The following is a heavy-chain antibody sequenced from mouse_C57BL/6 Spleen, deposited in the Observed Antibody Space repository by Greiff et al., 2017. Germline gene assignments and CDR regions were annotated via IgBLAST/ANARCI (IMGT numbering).Heavy chain of an antibody. J-gene: IGHJ3*01. CDR3: ARPSTMITTGFAY. CDR2: ISDGGSYT. CDR1: GFTFSSYA. V-gene: IGHV5-4*03. D-gene: IGHD2-4*01. Sequence: EVKLVESGGGLVKPGGSLKLSCAASGFTFSSYAMSWVRQTPEKRLEWVATISDGGSYTYYPDNVKGRFTISRDNAKNNLYLQMSHLKSEDTAMYYCARPSTMITTGFAYWGQGTLVTVSA.